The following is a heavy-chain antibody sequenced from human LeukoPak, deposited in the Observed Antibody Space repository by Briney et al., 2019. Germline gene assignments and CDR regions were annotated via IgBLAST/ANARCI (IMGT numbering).Heavy chain of an antibody. CDR2: VSAYNGNT. CDR1: GYTFTSYG. D-gene: IGHD3-16*02. J-gene: IGHJ4*02. CDR3: ARGGGGYDYVWGSYRDNDFDY. Sequence: ASVKVSCKASGYTFTSYGISWVRQAPGQGLEWMGWVSAYNGNTNYAQKLQGRVTMTTDTSTSTAYMELRSLRSEDTAVYYCARGGGGYDYVWGSYRDNDFDYWGQGTLVTVSS. V-gene: IGHV1-18*01.